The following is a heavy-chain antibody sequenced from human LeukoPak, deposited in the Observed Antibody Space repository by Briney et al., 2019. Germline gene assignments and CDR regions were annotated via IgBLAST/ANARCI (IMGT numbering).Heavy chain of an antibody. Sequence: SVKVSCKASGYTFTSYYMHWVRQAPGQGLEWMGGTIPIFGTANYAQKFQGRVTITADESTSTAYMELSSLRSEDTAVYYCASGDIVGAFAFDYWGQGTLVTVSS. CDR1: GYTFTSYY. D-gene: IGHD1-26*01. CDR2: TIPIFGTA. V-gene: IGHV1-69*13. CDR3: ASGDIVGAFAFDY. J-gene: IGHJ4*02.